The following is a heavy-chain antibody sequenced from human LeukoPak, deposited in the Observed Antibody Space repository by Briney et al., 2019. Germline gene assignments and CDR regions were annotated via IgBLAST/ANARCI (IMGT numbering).Heavy chain of an antibody. CDR3: AIGGIGPTSRHGWAFDI. CDR1: GGSISSYY. D-gene: IGHD1-26*01. V-gene: IGHV4-59*01. J-gene: IGHJ3*02. Sequence: SETLSLTCTVSGGSISSYYWSWIRQPPGKGLEWIGYIYYSGSTNYNPSLKSRVTISVDTSKNQFSLKLSSVTAADTAVYYCAIGGIGPTSRHGWAFDIWGHGTMVTVSS. CDR2: IYYSGST.